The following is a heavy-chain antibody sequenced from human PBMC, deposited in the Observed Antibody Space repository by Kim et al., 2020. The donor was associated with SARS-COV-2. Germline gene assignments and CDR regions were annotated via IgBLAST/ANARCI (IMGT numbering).Heavy chain of an antibody. CDR3: ARVRTYYYGSGSYYNTYYYGMDV. CDR2: IIPILGIA. Sequence: SVKVSCKASGGTFSSYAISWVRQAPGQGLEWMGRIIPILGIANYAQKFQGRVTITADKSTSTAYMELSSLRSEDTAVYYCARVRTYYYGSGSYYNTYYYGMDVWGQGTTVTVSS. CDR1: GGTFSSYA. D-gene: IGHD3-10*01. J-gene: IGHJ6*02. V-gene: IGHV1-69*04.